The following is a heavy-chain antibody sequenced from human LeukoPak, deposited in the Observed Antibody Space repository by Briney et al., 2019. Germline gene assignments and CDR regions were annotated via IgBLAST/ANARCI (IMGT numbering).Heavy chain of an antibody. CDR1: GYTFTGYY. CDR2: INPNSGGT. Sequence: ASVKVSCKASGYTFTGYYMHWVRQAPGQGLEWMGWINPNSGGTNYAQKFQGRVTMTRDTSISTAYMELSRLRSDDTAVYYCARDKGYCTNGACLGSNWFDPWGQGTLVTVSS. CDR3: ARDKGYCTNGACLGSNWFDP. J-gene: IGHJ5*02. D-gene: IGHD2-8*01. V-gene: IGHV1-2*02.